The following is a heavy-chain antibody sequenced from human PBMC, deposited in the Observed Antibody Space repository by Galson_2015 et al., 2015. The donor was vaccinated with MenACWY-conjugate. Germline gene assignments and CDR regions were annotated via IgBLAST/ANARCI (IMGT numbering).Heavy chain of an antibody. Sequence: SLRLSCAASGFTFSAYAMHWVRQAPGKGLEWVAVISYDGTRKFYADSVKGRFTISRDNSKNTLHLQMNSLRVEDTAIYYCARGCSGGSCSVYWGQGTLVTVSS. D-gene: IGHD2-15*01. CDR1: GFTFSAYA. V-gene: IGHV3-30-3*01. CDR2: ISYDGTRK. CDR3: ARGCSGGSCSVY. J-gene: IGHJ4*02.